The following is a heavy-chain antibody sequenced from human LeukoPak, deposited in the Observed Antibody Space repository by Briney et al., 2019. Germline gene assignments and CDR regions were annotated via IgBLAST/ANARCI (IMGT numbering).Heavy chain of an antibody. CDR1: GGSISSSSYY. V-gene: IGHV4-39*01. D-gene: IGHD4-17*01. J-gene: IGHJ5*02. Sequence: SETLSLTCTVSGGSISSSSYYWGWIRQPPGKGLEWIGSIYYSGSTYYNPSLKSRVTISVDTSKNQFSLKLSSVTAADTAVYYCARVTSRRFDPWGQGILVTVSS. CDR2: IYYSGST. CDR3: ARVTSRRFDP.